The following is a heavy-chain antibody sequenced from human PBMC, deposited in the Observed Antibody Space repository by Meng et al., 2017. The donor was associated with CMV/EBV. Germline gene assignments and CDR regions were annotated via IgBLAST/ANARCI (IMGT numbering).Heavy chain of an antibody. D-gene: IGHD2/OR15-2a*01. CDR3: AREYCTTYRCSYNPHWYDP. CDR2: INPADGGP. J-gene: IGHJ5*02. Sequence: FNSYHVHWLPQAPGQGLEWVGMINPADGGPTYAQRFQGRVTMTSDTSTSTVYMDLRSLRSDDTALYFCAREYCTTYRCSYNPHWYDPWGQGTLVTVSS. CDR1: FNSYH. V-gene: IGHV1-46*02.